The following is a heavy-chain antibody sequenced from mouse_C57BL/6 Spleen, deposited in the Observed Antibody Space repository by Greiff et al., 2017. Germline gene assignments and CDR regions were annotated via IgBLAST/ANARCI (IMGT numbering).Heavy chain of an antibody. Sequence: EVHLVESGGGLVKPGGSLKLSCAASGFNFRSYAMSWVRQTPEKRLEWVATISDGGSYTYYPDNVKGRFTISRDNAKNNLYLQMSHLKSEDTAMYYCARDYGSSYGYFDVWGTGTTVTVSS. CDR3: ARDYGSSYGYFDV. CDR1: GFNFRSYA. CDR2: ISDGGSYT. D-gene: IGHD1-1*01. V-gene: IGHV5-4*01. J-gene: IGHJ1*03.